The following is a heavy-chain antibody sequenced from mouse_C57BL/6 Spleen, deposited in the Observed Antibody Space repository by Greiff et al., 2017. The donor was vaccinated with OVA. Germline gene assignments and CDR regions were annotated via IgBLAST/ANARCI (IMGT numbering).Heavy chain of an antibody. D-gene: IGHD2-3*01. CDR2: IWTGGGT. V-gene: IGHV2-9-1*01. CDR3: ARNSDGYPHYYAMDY. CDR1: GFSLTSYA. Sequence: QVQLKESGPGLVAPSQSLSLTCTVSGFSLTSYAISWVRQPPGKGLEWLGVIWTGGGTNYNSALKSRLSISKDNSKSQVFLKMNSLQTDDTARYYCARNSDGYPHYYAMDYWGQGTSVTVSS. J-gene: IGHJ4*01.